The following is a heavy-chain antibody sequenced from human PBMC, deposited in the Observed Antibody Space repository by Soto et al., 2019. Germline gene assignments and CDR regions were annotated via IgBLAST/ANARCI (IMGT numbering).Heavy chain of an antibody. CDR2: IYYSGST. V-gene: IGHV4-39*01. CDR3: ARHETGRGYSYGFSYYGMDA. J-gene: IGHJ6*02. Sequence: SETLSLTFAVSGGSISSSNWWSWIRQPPGEGLEWIGSIYYSGSTYYNPSLKSRVTISVDTSKNQFSLKLSSVTAADTAVYYCARHETGRGYSYGFSYYGMDAWGQGTTVPVSS. D-gene: IGHD5-18*01. CDR1: GGSISSSNW.